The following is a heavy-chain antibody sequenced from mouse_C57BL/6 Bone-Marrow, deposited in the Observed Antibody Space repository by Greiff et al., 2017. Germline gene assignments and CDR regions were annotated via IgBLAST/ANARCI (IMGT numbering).Heavy chain of an antibody. Sequence: VKLQQPGTELVKPGASVKLSCKASGYTFTSYWMHWVKQRPGQGLEWIGNINPSNGGTNYNEKFKSKATLTVDKSSSTAYMQLSSLTSEDSAVYYCAYGSSPYWYFDVWGTGTTVTVSS. CDR1: GYTFTSYW. J-gene: IGHJ1*03. CDR2: INPSNGGT. V-gene: IGHV1-53*01. CDR3: AYGSSPYWYFDV. D-gene: IGHD1-1*01.